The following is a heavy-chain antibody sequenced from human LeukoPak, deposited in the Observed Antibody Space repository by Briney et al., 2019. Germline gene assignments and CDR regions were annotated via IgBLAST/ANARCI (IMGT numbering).Heavy chain of an antibody. Sequence: GGSLRLSCVASGFTFSSYWATWVRQAPGKGLEWVANIDPDGSHQYYVDSVKGRFTISKDNAKNSLYLQMNSLRAEDTAVYYCARVQRGIAVALDYWGQGTLATVSS. J-gene: IGHJ4*02. CDR2: IDPDGSHQ. CDR3: ARVQRGIAVALDY. V-gene: IGHV3-7*04. CDR1: GFTFSSYW. D-gene: IGHD6-19*01.